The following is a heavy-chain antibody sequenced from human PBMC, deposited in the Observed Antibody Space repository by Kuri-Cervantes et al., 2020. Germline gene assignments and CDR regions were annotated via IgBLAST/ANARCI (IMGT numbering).Heavy chain of an antibody. Sequence: WGSLRLSCAASGFTVSSNYMSWVRQAPGKGLEWVSVIYTGGTIYYVDSVKGRFTISRDNSKNTLYLQMNSLRAEDTAVYYCARSGGVIAQYGMDVWGQGTTVTGSS. CDR1: GFTVSSNY. D-gene: IGHD3-16*02. CDR2: IYTGGTI. J-gene: IGHJ6*02. V-gene: IGHV3-66*02. CDR3: ARSGGVIAQYGMDV.